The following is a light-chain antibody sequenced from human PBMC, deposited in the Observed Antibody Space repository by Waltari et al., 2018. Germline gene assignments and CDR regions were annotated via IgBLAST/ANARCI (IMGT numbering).Light chain of an antibody. CDR2: RVS. V-gene: IGKV2-30*02. J-gene: IGKJ2*01. Sequence: DVVMTQSPLSLSVTLGKAASISCKSSQSLVHSDGNTHLNWFQQRPGQSPRRLIYRVSNRDSGVPDRFSGSGSGTDFTLKINKVEAEDVGIYYCMQGTHWPYTFGQGTKLDIK. CDR3: MQGTHWPYT. CDR1: QSLVHSDGNTH.